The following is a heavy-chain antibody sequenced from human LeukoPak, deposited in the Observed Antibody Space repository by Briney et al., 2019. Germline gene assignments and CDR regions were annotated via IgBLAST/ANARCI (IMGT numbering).Heavy chain of an antibody. V-gene: IGHV3-48*01. D-gene: IGHD2-2*01. CDR3: VREGFCSSTSCSLNAFDI. J-gene: IGHJ3*02. CDR2: ISSGSSTI. CDR1: GFSFSSYS. Sequence: GGSLRLSCAASGFSFSSYSMNWVRQAPGKGLEWVSYISSGSSTIHYADSVKGRFTISRDNAKNSLYLQVNGLRAEDSAIYYCVREGFCSSTSCSLNAFDIWGQGTMVTVSS.